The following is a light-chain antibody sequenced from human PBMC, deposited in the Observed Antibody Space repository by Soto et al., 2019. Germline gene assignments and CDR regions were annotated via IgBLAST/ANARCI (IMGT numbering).Light chain of an antibody. J-gene: IGKJ1*01. Sequence: DIVLTQSPDSLAVSLGERATINCKSSQNILRTSDNRNNLVWYQQKPGQPPKVLIYWASTRESGVPDRFSGSGSGTDFTLTISRLQAEDVAVYYCQQFYTDPRTFGQGTKVEIK. CDR3: QQFYTDPRT. CDR2: WAS. CDR1: QNILRTSDNRNN. V-gene: IGKV4-1*01.